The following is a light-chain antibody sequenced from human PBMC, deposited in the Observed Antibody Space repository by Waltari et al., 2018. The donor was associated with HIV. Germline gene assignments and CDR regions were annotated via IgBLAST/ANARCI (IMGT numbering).Light chain of an antibody. J-gene: IGLJ3*02. V-gene: IGLV2-14*01. CDR1: SSDVGGYNY. Sequence: QSALTQPASVSGSPGQSITISCTGTSSDVGGYNYVSWYQQHPGKAPKLMIYEVSTRPSGVSNRFSGSKSGNTASLTISGLQAEDEADYYCSSYTSSSTPPWVFGGGTKLTVL. CDR2: EVS. CDR3: SSYTSSSTPPWV.